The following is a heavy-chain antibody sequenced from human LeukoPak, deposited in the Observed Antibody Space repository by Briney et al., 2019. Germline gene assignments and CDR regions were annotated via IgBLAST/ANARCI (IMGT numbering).Heavy chain of an antibody. D-gene: IGHD5-24*01. J-gene: IGHJ4*02. Sequence: PGRSLRLSCAASGFTFSSYAMHWVRQAPGKGLEWVAVISYDGSNKYYADSVKGRFTISRDNSKNTLYLQMNSLRAEDTAVYYCAREVGGGGYNWNYPFDYWGQGTLVTVSS. CDR2: ISYDGSNK. CDR3: AREVGGGGYNWNYPFDY. V-gene: IGHV3-30*04. CDR1: GFTFSSYA.